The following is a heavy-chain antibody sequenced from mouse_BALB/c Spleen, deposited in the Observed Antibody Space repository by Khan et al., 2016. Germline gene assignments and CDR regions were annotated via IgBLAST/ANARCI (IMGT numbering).Heavy chain of an antibody. Sequence: QVQLQQSGAELVRPGTSVKVSCKASGYAFTNYLKEWVKQRPGQGLEWIGVINPGSGGTNYNEKFKGKATLTADKSSSTAYMQLSSLTSDDSAVYFCAGITAWFAYWGQGTLVTVSA. CDR2: INPGSGGT. V-gene: IGHV1-54*01. CDR1: GYAFTNYL. J-gene: IGHJ3*01. CDR3: AGITAWFAY. D-gene: IGHD2-4*01.